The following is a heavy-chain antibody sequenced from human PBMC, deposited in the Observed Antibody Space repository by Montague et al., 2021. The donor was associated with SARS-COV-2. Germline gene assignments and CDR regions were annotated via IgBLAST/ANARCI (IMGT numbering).Heavy chain of an antibody. J-gene: IGHJ2*01. D-gene: IGHD6-19*01. CDR1: GFAFNNFA. CDR3: AKQPGAGAVVYWYFDL. Sequence: SLRLSCAASGFAFNNFAMSWVRQAPGKRLEWVSSIFGSAAGTYYADSVKGRFTISRDNSKNTLYLQMNSLKAEDTAKYYCAKQPGAGAVVYWYFDLWGRGTVVSVSS. V-gene: IGHV3-23*01. CDR2: IFGSAAGT.